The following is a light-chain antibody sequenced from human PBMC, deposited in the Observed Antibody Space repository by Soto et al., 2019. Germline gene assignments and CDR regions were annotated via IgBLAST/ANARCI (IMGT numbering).Light chain of an antibody. CDR1: SSDGGGYNY. CDR2: EVS. J-gene: IGLJ2*01. CDR3: SSYAGSNNLV. Sequence: QSALTQPPSASGSPGQSVTISCTGSSSDGGGYNYVSWYQQHPGKAPKLMIYEVSKRPSGVPDRFSGSKSGNTASLTVSGLQAEDDADYYCSSYAGSNNLVFGGGTKVTVL. V-gene: IGLV2-8*01.